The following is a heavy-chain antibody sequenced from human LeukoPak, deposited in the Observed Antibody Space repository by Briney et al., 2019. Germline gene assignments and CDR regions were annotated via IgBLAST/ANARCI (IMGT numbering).Heavy chain of an antibody. CDR3: ARVNQDIVVVPAAMCWFDP. CDR1: GFTFSDYY. J-gene: IGHJ5*02. V-gene: IGHV3-11*01. D-gene: IGHD2-2*01. CDR2: ISGIGSTI. Sequence: GGSLRLSSAASGFTFSDYYMSLIRQAPGEGLEWVSYISGIGSTIYYADSVKGRFTISGDNAKTSLYLQMNSLRAEDTAVYYCARVNQDIVVVPAAMCWFDPWGQGTLVTVYS.